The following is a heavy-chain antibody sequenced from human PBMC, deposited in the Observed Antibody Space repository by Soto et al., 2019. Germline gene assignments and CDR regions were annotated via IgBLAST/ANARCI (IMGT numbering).Heavy chain of an antibody. D-gene: IGHD3-22*01. Sequence: PGGSLRLSCAAYGFTFSSYSLNWVRQAPGEGLEGVSSISSSSSYIYYADSVKGRFTLSRDSAKNSLYLQMNSLRAEDTAVYYCAREGSQYYDSSGYYRSWFDPWGQGTLVTVSS. CDR3: AREGSQYYDSSGYYRSWFDP. J-gene: IGHJ5*02. CDR1: GFTFSSYS. V-gene: IGHV3-21*01. CDR2: ISSSSSYI.